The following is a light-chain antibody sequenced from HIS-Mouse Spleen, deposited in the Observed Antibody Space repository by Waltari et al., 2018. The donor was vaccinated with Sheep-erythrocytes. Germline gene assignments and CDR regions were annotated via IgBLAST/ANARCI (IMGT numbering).Light chain of an antibody. Sequence: QSALTQPASVSGSPGQSITISCTGTSSDVGSYNLVSWYQQHPGKAPKLMIYEGSKRPSGVHNRFSGSKSGNTASLTISGLQAEDDADYYCCSYAGSSTPWVFGGGTKLTVL. CDR3: CSYAGSSTPWV. CDR2: EGS. CDR1: SSDVGSYNL. V-gene: IGLV2-23*01. J-gene: IGLJ3*02.